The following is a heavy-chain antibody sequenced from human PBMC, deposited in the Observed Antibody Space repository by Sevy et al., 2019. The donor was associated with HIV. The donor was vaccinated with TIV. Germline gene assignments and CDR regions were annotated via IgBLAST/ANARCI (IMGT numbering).Heavy chain of an antibody. CDR2: IIPILGTV. J-gene: IGHJ4*02. D-gene: IGHD6-19*01. Sequence: ASVKVSCKASGGTFSSYGISWVRQAPGQGLEWMGGIIPILGTVNYGQKFQGCVTITADESTKTAYMELSSLRSEDTAVYYCARGGGNGWYYFDYWGQKTLVTVSS. V-gene: IGHV1-69*13. CDR1: GGTFSSYG. CDR3: ARGGGNGWYYFDY.